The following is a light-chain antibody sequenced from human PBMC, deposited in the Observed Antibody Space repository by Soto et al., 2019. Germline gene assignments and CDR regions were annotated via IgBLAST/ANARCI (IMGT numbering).Light chain of an antibody. Sequence: QAVVTQEPSLTVSPGGTVTLTCDSSTGAVTSGHYPYWFQQKPGQAPRTLIYDTNNKHPWTPARFSGSLLGGKAALTLSGAQPEDEAEYYCLLFYSGPRVFGGGTKLTVL. CDR2: DTN. V-gene: IGLV7-46*01. J-gene: IGLJ3*02. CDR1: TGAVTSGHY. CDR3: LLFYSGPRV.